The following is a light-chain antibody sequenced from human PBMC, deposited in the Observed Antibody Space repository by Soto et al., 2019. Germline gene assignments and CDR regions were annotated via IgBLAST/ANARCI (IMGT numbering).Light chain of an antibody. J-gene: IGLJ2*01. Sequence: QAVVTQPPSVSGAPGQRVTISCTGSSSNIGAGYDVHWYQQLPRRAPKLLIYDNTNRPSGVPDRFSGSKSGTSASLAITGLQAEDEADYYCQSYDSSLSGSVFGGGTKLTVL. CDR1: SSNIGAGYD. CDR2: DNT. CDR3: QSYDSSLSGSV. V-gene: IGLV1-40*01.